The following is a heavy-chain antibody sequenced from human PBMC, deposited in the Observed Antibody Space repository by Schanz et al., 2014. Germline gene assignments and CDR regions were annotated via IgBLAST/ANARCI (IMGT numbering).Heavy chain of an antibody. J-gene: IGHJ6*02. CDR3: AKGRGGTSSERLDQYYGMDV. CDR1: GFTFSKYG. Sequence: QVQLVESGGGVVQPGRSLRLSCAASGFTFSKYGMHWVRQAPGKGLEWVAVIWYDGSNKDYADSVKGRFTISRDNSKNKLYLQMNSLRGEDTAVYFCAKGRGGTSSERLDQYYGMDVWGQGTTVTVSS. CDR2: IWYDGSNK. D-gene: IGHD6-6*01. V-gene: IGHV3-33*06.